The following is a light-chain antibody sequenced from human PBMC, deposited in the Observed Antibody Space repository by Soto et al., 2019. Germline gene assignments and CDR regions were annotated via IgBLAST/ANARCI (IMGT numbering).Light chain of an antibody. Sequence: QSVLTQPPSASGTPGQIVAISCSGSSSNIGSNTVTWYQQLPGTAPKLLIYNTSQRSSGVPGRFSGSKSGASASLSISGLQSEDEADYYCAAWDDRLDVYVFGTGTKLTVL. CDR3: AAWDDRLDVYV. J-gene: IGLJ1*01. CDR1: SSNIGSNT. V-gene: IGLV1-44*01. CDR2: NTS.